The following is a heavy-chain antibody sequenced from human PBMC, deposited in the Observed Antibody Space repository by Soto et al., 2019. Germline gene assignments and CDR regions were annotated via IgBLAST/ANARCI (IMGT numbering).Heavy chain of an antibody. CDR1: GFTFSSYA. CDR2: ISYDGSNK. J-gene: IGHJ6*02. V-gene: IGHV3-30-3*01. Sequence: QVQLVESGGGVVQPGRSLRLSCAASGFTFSSYAMHWVRQAPGKGLEWVAVISYDGSNKYYADSVKGRFTISRDNSKNPLYLQMNSLRAEDTAVYYCAMGTVQLERRHFTYYYGMDVWGQGTTVTVSS. D-gene: IGHD1-1*01. CDR3: AMGTVQLERRHFTYYYGMDV.